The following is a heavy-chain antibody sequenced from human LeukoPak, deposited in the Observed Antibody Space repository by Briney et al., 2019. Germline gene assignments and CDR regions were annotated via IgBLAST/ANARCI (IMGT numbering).Heavy chain of an antibody. Sequence: GASVKVSSKTFLYACTNYTIHCVREAPGQGHEWMGWINPNSGGTNYAQKFQGRVTMTRDTSISTAYMELSRLISDDTAVDYCRRGPSSSSSGGNGGQGTLVTVSS. J-gene: IGHJ4*02. CDR1: LYACTNYT. V-gene: IGHV1-2*02. CDR3: RRGPSSSSSGGN. D-gene: IGHD6-6*01. CDR2: INPNSGGT.